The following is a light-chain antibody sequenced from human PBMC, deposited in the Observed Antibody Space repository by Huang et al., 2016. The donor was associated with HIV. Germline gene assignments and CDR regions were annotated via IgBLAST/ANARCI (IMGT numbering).Light chain of an antibody. Sequence: DVVMTQTPLSLSVTPGQPASISCKSSQSLLHSDGKTYLYWFFQKPGQSPQLLIYQVSSRFLGVSERFSGGGSGTDFTLKISRVEAEDVGTYYCLQGIFFPYSFGPGTKLELK. V-gene: IGKV2-29*02. CDR3: LQGIFFPYS. CDR2: QVS. CDR1: QSLLHSDGKTY. J-gene: IGKJ2*03.